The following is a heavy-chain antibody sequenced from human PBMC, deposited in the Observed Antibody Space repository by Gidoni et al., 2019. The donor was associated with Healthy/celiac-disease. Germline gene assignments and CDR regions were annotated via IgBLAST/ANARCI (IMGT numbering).Heavy chain of an antibody. CDR2: ISSNGGST. Sequence: EVQLVESGGGLVQPGGSLRLSCAASGFTFSSYAMHWVRQAPGKGLEYVSAISSNGGSTYYANSVKGRFTISRDNSKNTLYLQMGSLRAEDMAVYYCARDRSYYDSSGYYYDYAFDIWGQGTMVTVSS. D-gene: IGHD3-22*01. V-gene: IGHV3-64*01. J-gene: IGHJ3*02. CDR3: ARDRSYYDSSGYYYDYAFDI. CDR1: GFTFSSYA.